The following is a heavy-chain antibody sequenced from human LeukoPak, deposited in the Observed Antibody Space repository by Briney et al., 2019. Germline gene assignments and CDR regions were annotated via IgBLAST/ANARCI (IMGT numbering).Heavy chain of an antibody. D-gene: IGHD1-26*01. CDR2: ISGSGGTT. CDR3: AAKGNGYTGIYVYAH. V-gene: IGHV3-23*01. Sequence: PGGSLRLSCAASGFTFNNYAMSWVRQAPGKGLEWVSAISGSGGTTYYADSVKGRFTFSRDNSKNTLYLQMNSLRAEDTAVYYCAAKGNGYTGIYVYAHWGQGTLVTVSS. J-gene: IGHJ4*02. CDR1: GFTFNNYA.